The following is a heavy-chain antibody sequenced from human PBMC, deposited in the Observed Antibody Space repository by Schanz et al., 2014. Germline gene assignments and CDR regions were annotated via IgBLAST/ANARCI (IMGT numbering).Heavy chain of an antibody. J-gene: IGHJ4*02. CDR3: ARGTRVRTTDFWSGLYYFDY. CDR2: INPSGGST. Sequence: QVQLVQSGAEVKKPGASVKVSCKASGYTFTSYYMYWVRQAPGQGLEWMGVINPSGGSTIYAQKSQGRVTMTRDTSTSTVYMELSSLRSEDTAVYYCARGTRVRTTDFWSGLYYFDYWGQGTLVTVSS. D-gene: IGHD3-3*01. CDR1: GYTFTSYY. V-gene: IGHV1-46*01.